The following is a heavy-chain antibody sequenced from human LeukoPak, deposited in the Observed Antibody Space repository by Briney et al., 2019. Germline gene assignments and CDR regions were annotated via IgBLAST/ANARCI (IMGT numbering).Heavy chain of an antibody. D-gene: IGHD6-19*01. V-gene: IGHV3-66*01. CDR3: ARDGSGSDAFDI. CDR2: IYTVGNT. Sequence: GGSLRLSCAASGFTVSSNYMSWVRQPPGKGLEWVSVIYTVGNTDYADSVKGRFTISRDNSKNTLYLQMNSLRAEDTAVYYCARDGSGSDAFDIWGQGTMVTVSS. CDR1: GFTVSSNY. J-gene: IGHJ3*02.